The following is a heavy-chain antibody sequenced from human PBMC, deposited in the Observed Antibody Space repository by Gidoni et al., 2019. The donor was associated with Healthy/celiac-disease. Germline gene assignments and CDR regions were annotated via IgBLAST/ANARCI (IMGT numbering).Heavy chain of an antibody. CDR1: GFTFDDYA. J-gene: IGHJ3*02. CDR3: AKVLRPTWYYYDSSGFNGGAFDI. V-gene: IGHV3-9*01. CDR2: ISWNSGSI. D-gene: IGHD3-22*01. Sequence: EVQLVESGGGLVQPGRSLRLSCAASGFTFDDYAMHWVRQAPGKGLEWVSGISWNSGSIGYADSVKGRFTISRDNAKNSLYLQMNSLRAEDTALYYCAKVLRPTWYYYDSSGFNGGAFDIWGQGTMVTVSS.